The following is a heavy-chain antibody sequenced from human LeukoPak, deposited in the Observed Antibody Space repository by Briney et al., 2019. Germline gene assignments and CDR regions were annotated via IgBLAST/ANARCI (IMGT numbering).Heavy chain of an antibody. D-gene: IGHD5-24*01. CDR3: AKDLGGQRWRGFDY. Sequence: ETLSLTCAVYGGSFSGYYWSWIRQPPGKGLEWVSAISGSGGSTYYADSVKGRFTISRDNSKNTLYLQMNSLRAEDTAVYYCAKDLGGQRWRGFDYWGQGTLVTVSS. J-gene: IGHJ4*02. CDR2: ISGSGGST. V-gene: IGHV3-23*01. CDR1: GGSFSGYY.